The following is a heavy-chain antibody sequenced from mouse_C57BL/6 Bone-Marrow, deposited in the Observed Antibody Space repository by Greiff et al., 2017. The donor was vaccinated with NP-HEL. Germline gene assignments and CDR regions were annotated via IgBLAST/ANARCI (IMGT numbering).Heavy chain of an antibody. V-gene: IGHV1-55*01. D-gene: IGHD1-1*01. J-gene: IGHJ2*01. CDR2: IYPGSGST. CDR3: ARQGITTGVKGYYFDY. Sequence: QVQLQQPGAELVKPGASVKMSCKASGYTFTSYWITWVKQRPGQGLEWIGDIYPGSGSTNYNEKFKSKATLTVDTSSSTAYMQLSSLTSEDSAVYYCARQGITTGVKGYYFDYWGQGTTLTVSS. CDR1: GYTFTSYW.